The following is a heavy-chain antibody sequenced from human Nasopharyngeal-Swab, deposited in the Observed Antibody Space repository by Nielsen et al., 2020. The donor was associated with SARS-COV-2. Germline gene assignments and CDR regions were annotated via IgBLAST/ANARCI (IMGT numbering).Heavy chain of an antibody. Sequence: LKISCAASGFTFDDFAMHWVRLLPGKGLEWVSGITWNSNRIVYADSVKGRFTISRDNAKNSLSLQMNSLRAEDTALYYCAKESSSTSNNYFDYWGQGTLVTVSS. D-gene: IGHD2-2*01. CDR3: AKESSSTSNNYFDY. V-gene: IGHV3-9*01. CDR1: GFTFDDFA. CDR2: ITWNSNRI. J-gene: IGHJ4*02.